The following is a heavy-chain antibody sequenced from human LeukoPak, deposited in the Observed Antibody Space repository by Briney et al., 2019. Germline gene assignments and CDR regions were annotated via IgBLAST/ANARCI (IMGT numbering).Heavy chain of an antibody. CDR1: GGSISSYY. CDR2: IYYSGST. V-gene: IGHV4-59*12. Sequence: SETLSLTCTVSGGSISSYYWSWIRQPPGKGLEWIGYIYYSGSTNYNPSLKSRVTISVDTSKNQFSLKLSSVTAADTAVYYCAYGKYYYYGMDVWGQGTTVTVSS. J-gene: IGHJ6*02. CDR3: AYGKYYYYGMDV. D-gene: IGHD4-17*01.